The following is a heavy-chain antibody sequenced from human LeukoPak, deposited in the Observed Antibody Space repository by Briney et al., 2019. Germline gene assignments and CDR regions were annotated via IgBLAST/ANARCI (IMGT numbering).Heavy chain of an antibody. Sequence: PGGSLRLSCAASAFTFNNYGMHWVRQAPGKGLEWVAFIRYDGSNKYYADSVKGRFTISRDNSKNTLYLQMNSLRVEDTAVFYCAKDRGVSAGLDYWGQGTLVTVSS. J-gene: IGHJ4*02. CDR3: AKDRGVSAGLDY. D-gene: IGHD3-10*01. CDR2: IRYDGSNK. CDR1: AFTFNNYG. V-gene: IGHV3-30*02.